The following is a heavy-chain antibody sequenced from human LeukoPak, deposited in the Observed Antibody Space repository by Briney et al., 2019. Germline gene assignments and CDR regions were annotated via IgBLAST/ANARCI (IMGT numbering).Heavy chain of an antibody. J-gene: IGHJ6*03. CDR1: GFSLSNYG. Sequence: GGSLRLSCAAPGFSLSNYGMHWVRQAPGKGLEWVAALSYDGNTKHYADSVKGRFTISRDISKNTFYLQMNSLTAEDTAVYYCARDHRPEIQYYYMDVWGKGTTVAVSS. CDR3: ARDHRPEIQYYYMDV. CDR2: LSYDGNTK. V-gene: IGHV3-33*01. D-gene: IGHD1-14*01.